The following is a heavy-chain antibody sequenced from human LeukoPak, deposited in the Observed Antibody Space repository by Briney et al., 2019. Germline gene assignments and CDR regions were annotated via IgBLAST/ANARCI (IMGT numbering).Heavy chain of an antibody. V-gene: IGHV3-66*01. J-gene: IGHJ4*02. CDR2: IYSGGDT. Sequence: GGSLRLSCAASGFTVSSNYMSWVRQAPGKGLEWVSVIYSGGDTYYADSVKGRFTISRDNSKNTVYLQMNSLRAEDTAVYYCARASFWFDYSGYYFDYWGQGTLVTVSS. D-gene: IGHD2-15*01. CDR1: GFTVSSNY. CDR3: ARASFWFDYSGYYFDY.